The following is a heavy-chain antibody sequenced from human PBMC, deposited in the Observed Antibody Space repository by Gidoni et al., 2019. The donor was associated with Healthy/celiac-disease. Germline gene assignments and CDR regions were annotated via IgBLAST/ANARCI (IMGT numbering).Heavy chain of an antibody. CDR2: IGTAGDT. CDR3: ARGEAGGFGMDV. J-gene: IGHJ6*02. D-gene: IGHD3-10*01. CDR1: GFTFSSYD. V-gene: IGHV3-13*01. Sequence: EVQLVESGGGLIQPGGSLRLSCTASGFTFSSYDMHWVRQATGKGLEWVSAIGTAGDTYYPGSVKGRFTISRENAKNSLYLQMNSLRAGDTAVYYCARGEAGGFGMDVWGQGTTVTVSS.